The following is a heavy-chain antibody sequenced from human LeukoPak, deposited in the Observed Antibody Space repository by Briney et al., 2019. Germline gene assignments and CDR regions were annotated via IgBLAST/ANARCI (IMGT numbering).Heavy chain of an antibody. J-gene: IGHJ4*02. Sequence: GGSLRLSCAASGFTFSSYAMSWVRQAPGKGLEWVSAISGSGGSTYYADSVKGRFTISRDNSKNTLYLQMNSLRAEDTAVYYCAKSSRPYYYDSSGYYVDNWGQGTLVTVSS. CDR3: AKSSRPYYYDSSGYYVDN. CDR2: ISGSGGST. D-gene: IGHD3-22*01. V-gene: IGHV3-23*01. CDR1: GFTFSSYA.